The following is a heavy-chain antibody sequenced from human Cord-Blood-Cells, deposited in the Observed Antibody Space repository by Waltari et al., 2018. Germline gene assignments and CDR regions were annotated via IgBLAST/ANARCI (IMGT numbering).Heavy chain of an antibody. CDR1: GDRVSSNSAA. V-gene: IGHV6-1*01. J-gene: IGHJ4*02. D-gene: IGHD1-20*01. CDR2: TYYRVKWYN. Sequence: QVQLQQSGPGLVKPSQTLSLTCAISGDRVSSNSAAWNWIRKSPSRGLEWLGRTYYRVKWYNDYAVSVKSRITLNPDTTKNQFSLQLNSVTPEDKAVYYCARGAIGYNWNYFDYWGQGTLVTVSS. CDR3: ARGAIGYNWNYFDY.